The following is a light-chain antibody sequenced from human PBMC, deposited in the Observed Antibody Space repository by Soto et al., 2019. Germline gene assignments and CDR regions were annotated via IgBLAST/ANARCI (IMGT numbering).Light chain of an antibody. CDR3: SSYTSSSTLLVV. J-gene: IGLJ2*01. Sequence: QSALTQPASVSGSPGQSITISCTGTSSDVGGYNYVSWYQQHPGKAPKLMIYDVSNRPSGVSNRFSGSKSGNTASLTISGLQAEDEADYYCSSYTSSSTLLVVFGGGTKLTLL. V-gene: IGLV2-14*01. CDR1: SSDVGGYNY. CDR2: DVS.